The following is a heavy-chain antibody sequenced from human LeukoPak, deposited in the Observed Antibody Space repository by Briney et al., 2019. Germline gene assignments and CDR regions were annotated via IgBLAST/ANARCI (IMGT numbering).Heavy chain of an antibody. D-gene: IGHD2-15*01. Sequence: PGGSLRLSCAASGFSFSNYWMHWVRQAPGEGLVWVSRINSDATTTSYADSVKGRFTISRDNAKNSLYLQMNSLRAEDTAVYYCARVRSVVVAAGYFDYWGQGTLVTVSS. CDR1: GFSFSNYW. V-gene: IGHV3-74*01. J-gene: IGHJ4*02. CDR2: INSDATTT. CDR3: ARVRSVVVAAGYFDY.